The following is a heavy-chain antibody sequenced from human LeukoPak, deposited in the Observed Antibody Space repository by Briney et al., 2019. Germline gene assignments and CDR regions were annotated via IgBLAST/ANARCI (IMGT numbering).Heavy chain of an antibody. D-gene: IGHD5-24*01. CDR2: ITDSGGGT. V-gene: IGHV3-23*01. Sequence: PGRSLRLSCAASGFTFSIYAMSWVRQAPGKGLEWVSSITDSGGGTYYADSVKGRFTISRDNSKNTLYLQMNSLRAEDTAIYYCAKDRREGSRKFDYWGQGTLVTVSS. CDR1: GFTFSIYA. J-gene: IGHJ4*02. CDR3: AKDRREGSRKFDY.